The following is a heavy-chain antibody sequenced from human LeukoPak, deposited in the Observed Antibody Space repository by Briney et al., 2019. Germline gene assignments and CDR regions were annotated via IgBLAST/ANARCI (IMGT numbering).Heavy chain of an antibody. J-gene: IGHJ4*02. Sequence: SVKVSCKASGGTFSSYAISWVRQAPGQGLEWMGRIIPIFGTANYTQKFQGRVTITTDESTSTAYMELSSLRSEDTAVYYCAGGPYYDFWSGYLRYWGQGTLVTVSS. CDR3: AGGPYYDFWSGYLRY. CDR2: IIPIFGTA. CDR1: GGTFSSYA. V-gene: IGHV1-69*05. D-gene: IGHD3-3*01.